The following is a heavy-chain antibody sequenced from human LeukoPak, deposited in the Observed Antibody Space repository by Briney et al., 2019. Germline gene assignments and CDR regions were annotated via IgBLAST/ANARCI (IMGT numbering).Heavy chain of an antibody. CDR3: ARYCSGGCYSGVDY. CDR2: ILYDDK. D-gene: IGHD2-15*01. J-gene: IGHJ4*02. Sequence: PGRSLRLSCAASGFTFSSFGMHWVRQAPGRGLEWVALILYDDKYYADSVKGRFTISRDNSKNTLYLQMDSLRAEDTAVCYCARYCSGGCYSGVDYRGQGTLVTVPS. CDR1: GFTFSSFG. V-gene: IGHV3-33*05.